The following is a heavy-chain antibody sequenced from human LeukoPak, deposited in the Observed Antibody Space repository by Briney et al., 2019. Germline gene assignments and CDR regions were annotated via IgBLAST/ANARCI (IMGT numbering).Heavy chain of an antibody. D-gene: IGHD3-10*01. CDR2: ISGSGGST. V-gene: IGHV3-23*01. CDR3: AKDTDPYYYGSGS. CDR1: GFTFSSYG. J-gene: IGHJ4*02. Sequence: GGSLRLSCAASGFTFSSYGMSWVRQAPGKGLEWVSAISGSGGSTYYADSVKGRFTISRDNSKNTLYLQMNSLRAEDTAVYYCAKDTDPYYYGSGSGGQGTLVTVSS.